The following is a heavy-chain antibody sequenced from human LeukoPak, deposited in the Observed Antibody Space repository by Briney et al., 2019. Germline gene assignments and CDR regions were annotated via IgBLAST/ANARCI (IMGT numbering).Heavy chain of an antibody. Sequence: ASVKVSCKASGFTFSSYAISWVRQAPGQGLEWMGGIIPIFGTANYAQKFQGRVTITTDESTSTAYMELSSLRSEDTAVYYCARDQLVDTAGGWFDPWGQGTLVTVSS. CDR1: GFTFSSYA. CDR3: ARDQLVDTAGGWFDP. J-gene: IGHJ5*02. D-gene: IGHD5-18*01. CDR2: IIPIFGTA. V-gene: IGHV1-69*05.